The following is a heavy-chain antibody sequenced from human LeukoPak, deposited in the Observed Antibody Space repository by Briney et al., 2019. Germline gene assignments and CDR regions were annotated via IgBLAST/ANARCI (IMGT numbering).Heavy chain of an antibody. V-gene: IGHV4-59*01. CDR1: GGSISSYY. CDR3: ARVRYDILTGYYGDAFDI. J-gene: IGHJ3*02. D-gene: IGHD3-9*01. CDR2: IYYSGST. Sequence: SETLSLTRTVSGGSISSYYWSWIRQPPGKGLEWIGYIYYSGSTYYNPSLKSRVTISVDTSKNQFSLKLSSVTAADTAVYYCARVRYDILTGYYGDAFDIWGQGTMVTVSS.